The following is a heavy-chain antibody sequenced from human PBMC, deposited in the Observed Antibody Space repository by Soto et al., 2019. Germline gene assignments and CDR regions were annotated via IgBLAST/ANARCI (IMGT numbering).Heavy chain of an antibody. CDR3: AKDIDYYGSGSYSTAFDY. CDR2: ISYDGSNK. V-gene: IGHV3-30*18. CDR1: GFTFSSYG. J-gene: IGHJ4*02. Sequence: LRLSCAASGFTFSSYGMHWVRQAPGKGLEWVAVISYDGSNKYYADSVKGRFTISRDNSKNTLYLQMNSLRAEDTAVYYCAKDIDYYGSGSYSTAFDYWGQGTLVTVSS. D-gene: IGHD3-10*01.